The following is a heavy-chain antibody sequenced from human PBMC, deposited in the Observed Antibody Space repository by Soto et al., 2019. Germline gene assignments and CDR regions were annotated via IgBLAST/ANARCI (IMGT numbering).Heavy chain of an antibody. CDR2: IWYDGSNK. CDR1: GFTFSSYG. V-gene: IGHV3-33*01. J-gene: IGHJ3*02. D-gene: IGHD2-2*01. Sequence: GSLRLSCAASGFTFSSYGMHWVRQAPGKGLEWVAVIWYDGSNKYYADSVKGQFTISRDNSKNTLYLQMNSLRAEDTAVYYCARDRGVVPAAPRDAFDIWGQGTMVTVSS. CDR3: ARDRGVVPAAPRDAFDI.